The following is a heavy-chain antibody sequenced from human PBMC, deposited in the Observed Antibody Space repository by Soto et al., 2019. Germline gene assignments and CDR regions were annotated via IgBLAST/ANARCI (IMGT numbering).Heavy chain of an antibody. CDR3: AREETAWPLAYGLDV. V-gene: IGHV3-21*01. D-gene: IGHD2-21*02. Sequence: PGGSLRLSCAASGFTFGSYSMHWVRHAPGKGLEWVSSISSSGDTYYADSLKGRLTISRDYAKNSLSLQMNSLRAEDTAVYYCAREETAWPLAYGLDVWGQGTTVTVSS. CDR1: GFTFGSYS. J-gene: IGHJ6*02. CDR2: ISSSGDT.